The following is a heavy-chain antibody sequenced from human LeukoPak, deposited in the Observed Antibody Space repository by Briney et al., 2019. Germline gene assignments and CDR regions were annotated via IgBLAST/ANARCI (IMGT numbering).Heavy chain of an antibody. CDR1: GYILTSYG. J-gene: IGHJ4*02. D-gene: IGHD3-10*01. Sequence: ASVKVSFKASGYILTSYGISWVRQAPGQGLEWMGWVNTENGETKYAHNVQGRVAMTADTTTNSAYMELRSLRSDDTAKYYCARVLSRRSSGVDSWGQGTLVTVS. CDR3: ARVLSRRSSGVDS. V-gene: IGHV1-18*01. CDR2: VNTENGET.